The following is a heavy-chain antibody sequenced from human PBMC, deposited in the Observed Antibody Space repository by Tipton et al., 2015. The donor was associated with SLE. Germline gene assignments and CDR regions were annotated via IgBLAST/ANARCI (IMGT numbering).Heavy chain of an antibody. V-gene: IGHV3-23*01. Sequence: SLRLSCAASGFTFSSYAMSWVRRAPGKGLEWVSAISGSGGSTYYADSVKGRFTISRDNSKNTLYLQMNSLRAEDTAVYYCAKDPPYRIVGDTGFDYWGQGTLVTVSS. CDR2: ISGSGGST. CDR3: AKDPPYRIVGDTGFDY. D-gene: IGHD1-26*01. CDR1: GFTFSSYA. J-gene: IGHJ4*02.